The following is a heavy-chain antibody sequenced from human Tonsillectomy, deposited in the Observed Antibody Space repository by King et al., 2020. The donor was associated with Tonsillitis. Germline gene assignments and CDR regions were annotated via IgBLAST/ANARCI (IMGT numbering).Heavy chain of an antibody. CDR3: ARVTPAAKSMITFVGVIVPEDYYMDV. Sequence: EAQLVQSGGGVVRPGGSLRLSCAASGFTFDDYGMIWVRQAPGKGLEWVSGINWNCGSTGYADSVNGRFTFSRDNAKNSLYLQMNSLSAEDTDLYYCARVTPAAKSMITFVGVIVPEDYYMDVWGKGTTVTVSS. CDR2: INWNCGST. D-gene: IGHD3-16*02. CDR1: GFTFDDYG. V-gene: IGHV3-20*04. J-gene: IGHJ6*03.